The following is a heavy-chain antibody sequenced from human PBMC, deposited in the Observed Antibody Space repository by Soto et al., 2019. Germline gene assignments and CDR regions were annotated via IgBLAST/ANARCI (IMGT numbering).Heavy chain of an antibody. CDR3: ARVLSDIVVVPPPNRWFAP. Sequence: SETLSLTCAVSGGSISSSNWWSWVRQPPGKGLEWIGEIYHSGSTNYNPSLKSRVTISVDKSKNQFSLKLSSVTAADTAVYYCARVLSDIVVVPPPNRWFAPWGQGTLVTPSP. V-gene: IGHV4-4*02. J-gene: IGHJ5*02. D-gene: IGHD2-2*01. CDR2: IYHSGST. CDR1: GGSISSSNW.